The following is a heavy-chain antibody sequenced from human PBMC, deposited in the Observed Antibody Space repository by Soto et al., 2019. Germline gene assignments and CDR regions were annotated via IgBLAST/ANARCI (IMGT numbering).Heavy chain of an antibody. CDR2: ISYDGSNK. V-gene: IGHV3-30-3*01. CDR3: ARPIWFGFDAFDI. J-gene: IGHJ3*02. CDR1: GFTFSSYA. D-gene: IGHD3-10*01. Sequence: PGGSLRLSCAASGFTFSSYAMHWVRQAPGKGLEWVAVISYDGSNKYYADSVKGRFTISRDNSKNTLYLQMNSLRAEDTAVYYCARPIWFGFDAFDIWGQGTMVTVSS.